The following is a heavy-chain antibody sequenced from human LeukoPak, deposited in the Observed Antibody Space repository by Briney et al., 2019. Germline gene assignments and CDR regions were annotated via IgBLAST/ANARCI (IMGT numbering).Heavy chain of an antibody. J-gene: IGHJ4*02. CDR2: ISSRSSTI. D-gene: IGHD1-26*01. Sequence: PGGSLRLSCAASGITFRTYGMNWVRQAPGKGLEWVSYISSRSSTIFYAGSVKGRFTISRDNAKNSLYLQMNSLRDEDTAVYYCVRDSGLIVGALNFDYWGQGTLVTVSS. CDR1: GITFRTYG. V-gene: IGHV3-48*02. CDR3: VRDSGLIVGALNFDY.